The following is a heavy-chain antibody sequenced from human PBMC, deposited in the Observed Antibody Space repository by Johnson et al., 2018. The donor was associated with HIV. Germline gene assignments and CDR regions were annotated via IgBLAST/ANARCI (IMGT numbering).Heavy chain of an antibody. V-gene: IGHV3-13*01. Sequence: VQLVESGGGLAQPGGSLILSCAASGFTFSSYDMHWVRQATGKGLEWVSAIGTAGDTYYPGSVKGRFTISRENAKNSLYLQMNSLRAGDTAVYYCARGGAAAGTNAFDIWGQGTVVTVSS. J-gene: IGHJ3*02. CDR1: GFTFSSYD. D-gene: IGHD6-13*01. CDR2: IGTAGDT. CDR3: ARGGAAAGTNAFDI.